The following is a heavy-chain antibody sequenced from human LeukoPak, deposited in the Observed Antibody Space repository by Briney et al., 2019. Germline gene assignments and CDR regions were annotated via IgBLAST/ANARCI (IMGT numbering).Heavy chain of an antibody. D-gene: IGHD3-3*01. CDR2: IYYSGNP. CDR3: ARGSAYYDFWSGYSPLGRWFDP. V-gene: IGHV4-59*01. J-gene: IGHJ5*02. Sequence: PSETLSLTCTVSGRSISSYYWSWIRQPPGKGLERIGHIYYSGNPNYNLPLKSRVNISVDTSKNQFSLKLSSVTAADTAVYYCARGSAYYDFWSGYSPLGRWFDPWGQGTLVTVSS. CDR1: GRSISSYY.